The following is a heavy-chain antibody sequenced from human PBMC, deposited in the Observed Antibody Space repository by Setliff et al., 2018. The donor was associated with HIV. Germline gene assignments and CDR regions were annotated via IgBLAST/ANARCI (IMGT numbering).Heavy chain of an antibody. J-gene: IGHJ4*02. D-gene: IGHD2-21*02. CDR3: AREGDGIDY. CDR1: GASISTTTYY. Sequence: SETLSLTCTVSGASISTTTYYWGWIRQPPGKGLEWIGSIHYTGNTYNTPSLKSRLTISVDASKNQIALKLTSVTAADTAIYFCAREGDGIDYWGQGILVTVSS. V-gene: IGHV4-39*02. CDR2: IHYTGNT.